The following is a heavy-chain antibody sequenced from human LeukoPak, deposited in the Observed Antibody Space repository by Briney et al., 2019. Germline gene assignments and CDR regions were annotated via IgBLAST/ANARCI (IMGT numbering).Heavy chain of an antibody. Sequence: PSGTLSLTCTVSGGPISPYYWSWIRQTPGKGLEWIGYIFYSGSTNYNPSLKSRVTISVDTSKNQFSLKLTSVTPADTAVYYCARARVPYAYYFDYWGQGTLVTVSS. V-gene: IGHV4-59*01. CDR3: ARARVPYAYYFDY. J-gene: IGHJ4*02. CDR1: GGPISPYY. D-gene: IGHD2-2*01. CDR2: IFYSGST.